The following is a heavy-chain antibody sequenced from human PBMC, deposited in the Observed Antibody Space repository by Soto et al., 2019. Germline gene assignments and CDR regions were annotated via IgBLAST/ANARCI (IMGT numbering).Heavy chain of an antibody. V-gene: IGHV3-30*18. Sequence: GGSLRLSCAASGFSFRNYAMSWVRQAPGKGLEWVAVISYHGSNKDYADSVKGRFTISRDNSKNTLYLQMNSLRGEDTAVYYCAKDRQLGSSLYYFDYWGQGTLVTVSS. CDR3: AKDRQLGSSLYYFDY. CDR2: ISYHGSNK. J-gene: IGHJ4*02. D-gene: IGHD5-18*01. CDR1: GFSFRNYA.